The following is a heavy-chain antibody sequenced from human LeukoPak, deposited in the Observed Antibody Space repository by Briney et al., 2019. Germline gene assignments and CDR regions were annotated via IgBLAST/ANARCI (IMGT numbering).Heavy chain of an antibody. CDR1: GGAISGRRDY. V-gene: IGHV4-39*02. CDR2: IYYSGST. Sequence: SETLSLTCTVSGGAISGRRDYWGWIRQPPGKGLEWIASIYYSGSTHYNPSLKSRVTISVDTSRNQFSLNLRFATAADTAMYYCARVWTYYYDSSGSESFDYWGQGTLVTVSS. J-gene: IGHJ4*02. CDR3: ARVWTYYYDSSGSESFDY. D-gene: IGHD3-22*01.